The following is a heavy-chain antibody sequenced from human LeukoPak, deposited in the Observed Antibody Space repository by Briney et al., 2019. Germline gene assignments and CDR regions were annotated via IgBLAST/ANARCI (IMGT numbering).Heavy chain of an antibody. J-gene: IGHJ4*02. CDR2: ISWNSGSI. Sequence: GGSLRLSCAASGFTFSSYAMSWVRQAPGKGLEWVSGISWNSGSIGYADSVKGRFTISRDNAKNSLYLQMNSLRAEDTALYYCAKVVEFGYSSSWYNSAFDYWGQGTLVTVSS. CDR3: AKVVEFGYSSSWYNSAFDY. D-gene: IGHD6-13*01. CDR1: GFTFSSYA. V-gene: IGHV3-9*01.